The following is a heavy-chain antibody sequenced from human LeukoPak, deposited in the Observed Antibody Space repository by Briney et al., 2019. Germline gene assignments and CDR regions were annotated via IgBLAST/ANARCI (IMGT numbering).Heavy chain of an antibody. CDR1: GYTFTGYY. CDR2: ITPHNGGT. CDR3: ARTKNLYPGWFDP. Sequence: WVKVSCKASGYTFTGYYIHWVRQAPGQGLEWMGWITPHNGGTNYAQKFQGGVTMTRDTSISTAYMELSRLRSDDTAVYYCARTKNLYPGWFDPWGQGTLVTVSS. D-gene: IGHD1-14*01. J-gene: IGHJ5*02. V-gene: IGHV1-2*02.